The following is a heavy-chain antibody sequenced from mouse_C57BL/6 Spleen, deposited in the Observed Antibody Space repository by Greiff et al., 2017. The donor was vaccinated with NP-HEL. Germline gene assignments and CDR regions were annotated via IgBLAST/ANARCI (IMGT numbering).Heavy chain of an antibody. CDR2: INPNNGGT. CDR3: ARKIYDGPWYFDV. Sequence: EVQLQQSGPELVKPGASVKISCKASGYTFTDYYMNWVKQSHGKSLEWIGDINPNNGGTSYNQKFKGKATLTVDKSSSTAYMELRSLTSEDSAVYYCARKIYDGPWYFDVWGTGTTVTVSS. J-gene: IGHJ1*03. V-gene: IGHV1-26*01. D-gene: IGHD2-3*01. CDR1: GYTFTDYY.